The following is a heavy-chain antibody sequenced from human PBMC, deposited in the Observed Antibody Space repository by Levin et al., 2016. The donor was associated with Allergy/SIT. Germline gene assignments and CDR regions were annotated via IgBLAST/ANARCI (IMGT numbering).Heavy chain of an antibody. J-gene: IGHJ4*02. CDR3: ARDLSIVGATKNFDY. V-gene: IGHV1-18*01. Sequence: WVRQAPGQGLEWMGWISAYNGNTNYAQKLQGRVTMTTDTSTSTAYMELRSLRSDDTAVYYCARDLSIVGATKNFDYWGQGTLVTVSS. D-gene: IGHD1-26*01. CDR2: ISAYNGNT.